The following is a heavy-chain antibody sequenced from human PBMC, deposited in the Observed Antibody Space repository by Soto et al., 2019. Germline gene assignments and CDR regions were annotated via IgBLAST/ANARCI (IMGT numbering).Heavy chain of an antibody. CDR3: ARESRGYDRDEYFQY. V-gene: IGHV4-59*01. Sequence: SETLSLTCTVSGGSISSYYWSWIRQPPGKGLECIGYIYYSGSTNYNPSLKSRVTISVDTSKNQFSLKLSSVTAADTAVYYCARESRGYDRDEYFQYWGKGTRVTVSS. D-gene: IGHD5-12*01. CDR2: IYYSGST. CDR1: GGSISSYY. J-gene: IGHJ1*01.